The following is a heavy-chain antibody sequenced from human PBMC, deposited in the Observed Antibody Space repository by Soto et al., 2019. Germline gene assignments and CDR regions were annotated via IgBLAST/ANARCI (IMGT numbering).Heavy chain of an antibody. CDR1: GLTFSDYC. V-gene: IGHV3-11*01. J-gene: IGHJ4*02. D-gene: IGHD3-3*01. CDR2: ISSSGSTI. Sequence: PVLSLRLPCAASGLTFSDYCMSWISKTQGKGLEWVSYISSSGSTIYYADSVKGRFTISRDNAKNSLYLQMNSLRAEDTAVYYCARSVVVPAAITVLRFLEWLPNPLDYWGQGTLVTVSS. CDR3: ARSVVVPAAITVLRFLEWLPNPLDY.